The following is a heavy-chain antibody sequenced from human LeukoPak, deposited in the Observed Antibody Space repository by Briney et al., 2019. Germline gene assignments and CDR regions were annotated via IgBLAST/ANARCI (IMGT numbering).Heavy chain of an antibody. J-gene: IGHJ4*02. D-gene: IGHD3-10*01. CDR1: GGSISSGSYY. V-gene: IGHV4-61*02. CDR3: ALYGSGIRGFDY. Sequence: ASETLSLTCTVSGGSISSGSYYWSWIRQPAGKGLEWIGRIYTSGSTNYNPSLKSRVTISVDTSKNQFSLKLSSVTAADTAVYYCALYGSGIRGFDYWGQGTLVTVSS. CDR2: IYTSGST.